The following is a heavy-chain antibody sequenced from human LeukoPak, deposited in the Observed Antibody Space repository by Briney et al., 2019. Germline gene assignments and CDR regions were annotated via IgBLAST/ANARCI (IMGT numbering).Heavy chain of an antibody. V-gene: IGHV4-4*07. Sequence: SSETLSLTCTVSGGSISSYYWSWIRQPAGKGLEWIGRIYTSGSTNYNPSLKSRVTMSVDTSKNQFSLKLSSVTAADTAVYYCASFLPYYYYYMDVWGKGTTVTVSS. CDR1: GGSISSYY. D-gene: IGHD2-2*01. CDR3: ASFLPYYYYYMDV. CDR2: IYTSGST. J-gene: IGHJ6*03.